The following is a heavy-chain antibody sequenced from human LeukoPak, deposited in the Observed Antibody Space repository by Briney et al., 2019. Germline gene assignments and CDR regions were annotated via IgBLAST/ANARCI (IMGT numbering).Heavy chain of an antibody. CDR3: ARAMRIQLREDY. V-gene: IGHV1-18*04. D-gene: IGHD5-18*01. CDR1: GYTFTSHG. Sequence: ASVKVSCKASGYTFTSHGISWVRQAPGQGLEWMGWISAYNGNTNYAQKLQGRVTMTTDTSTSTANMELRSLRSDDTAVYYCARAMRIQLREDYWGQGTLVTVSS. J-gene: IGHJ4*02. CDR2: ISAYNGNT.